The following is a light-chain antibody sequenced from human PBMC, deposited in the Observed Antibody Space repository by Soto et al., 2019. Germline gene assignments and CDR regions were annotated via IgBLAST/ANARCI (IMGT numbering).Light chain of an antibody. J-gene: IGKJ5*01. V-gene: IGKV3-15*01. CDR3: QQRSNWPVT. Sequence: EIVMTQSPATLSVSPGGRATLSCRASQSIGDTLAWYQLKPGQAPRLLIYGASSRVTGFPARFSGSGSGTDFTLTISSLEPEDFAVYYCQQRSNWPVTFGQGTRLEIK. CDR1: QSIGDT. CDR2: GAS.